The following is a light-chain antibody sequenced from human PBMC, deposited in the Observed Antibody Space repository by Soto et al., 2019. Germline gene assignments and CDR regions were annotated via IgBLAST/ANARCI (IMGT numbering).Light chain of an antibody. CDR3: QQRRSWPRT. Sequence: EIVSTQSPATLSLSPGERATLSCRASQSVSSSLAWYQQKPGQAPRLLIYDASNRATGIPARFSGSGSGTDFTLTISSLEPEDFAIYYCQQRRSWPRTFGQGTKVDIK. V-gene: IGKV3-11*01. CDR1: QSVSSS. CDR2: DAS. J-gene: IGKJ1*01.